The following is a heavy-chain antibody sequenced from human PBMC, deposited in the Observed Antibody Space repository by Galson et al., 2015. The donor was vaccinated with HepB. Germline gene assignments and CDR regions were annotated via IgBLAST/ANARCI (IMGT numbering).Heavy chain of an antibody. Sequence: SVKVSCKASGGTFSSYAISWVRQAPGQGLEWMGGIIPIFGTANYAQKFQGRVTITADESTSTAYMELSSLRSEDTAVYYCARDRGIAVAGTLYYFDYWGQGTLVTVSS. J-gene: IGHJ4*02. CDR1: GGTFSSYA. CDR3: ARDRGIAVAGTLYYFDY. CDR2: IIPIFGTA. D-gene: IGHD6-19*01. V-gene: IGHV1-69*13.